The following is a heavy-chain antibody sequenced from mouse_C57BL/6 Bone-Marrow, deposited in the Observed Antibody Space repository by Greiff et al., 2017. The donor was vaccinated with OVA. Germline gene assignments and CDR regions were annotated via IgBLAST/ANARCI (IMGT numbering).Heavy chain of an antibody. J-gene: IGHJ3*01. D-gene: IGHD2-10*01. CDR3: ARWNGLLLFAY. V-gene: IGHV1-7*01. CDR1: GYTFTSYW. Sequence: QVQLQQSGAELAKPGASVKLSCKASGYTFTSYWMHWVKQRPGQGLEWIGYINPSSGYPKYNQKFKDKATLTADKSYSTAYMQLSSLTYEDSAVYYCARWNGLLLFAYWGQGTLVTVSA. CDR2: INPSSGYP.